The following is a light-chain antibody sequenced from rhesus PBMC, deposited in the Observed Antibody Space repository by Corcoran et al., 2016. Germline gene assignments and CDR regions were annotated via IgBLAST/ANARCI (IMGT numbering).Light chain of an antibody. CDR2: KVS. CDR3: MQSTHWPA. V-gene: IGKV2-58*03. Sequence: DVVRTQSPLSLPVTPGQLASISCRSSQSLLHSNGNTYLTWLLQKPVQPPRRLIYKVSNRDSGVPERIRGSGGGTDFTLKIGRVEAEDVGVYYCMQSTHWPAFGGGTKVEIK. J-gene: IGKJ4*01. CDR1: QSLLHSNGNTY.